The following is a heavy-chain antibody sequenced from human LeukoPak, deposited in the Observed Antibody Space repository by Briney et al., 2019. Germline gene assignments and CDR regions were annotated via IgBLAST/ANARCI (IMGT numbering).Heavy chain of an antibody. D-gene: IGHD4-17*01. CDR2: ISDDGRSK. CDR1: GFSFISYG. Sequence: GGSLRLSCAASGFSFISYGMHWVRQALGKGLEWGGVISDDGRSKDYADCVKARFTISRNNYKDILYLQMNSLRDEDKAVYYCAKRPSDYGDYDYWGQGTLVTVSS. J-gene: IGHJ4*02. V-gene: IGHV3-30*18. CDR3: AKRPSDYGDYDY.